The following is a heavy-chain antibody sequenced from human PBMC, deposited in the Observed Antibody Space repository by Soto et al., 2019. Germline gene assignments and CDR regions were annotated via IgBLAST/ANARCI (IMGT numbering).Heavy chain of an antibody. CDR2: ISSNSAYI. D-gene: IGHD6-13*01. J-gene: IGHJ5*02. V-gene: IGHV3-21*01. Sequence: GGSLRLSCAASGFLFSSYWMHWVRQAPGKGLVWVSTISSNSAYIYYTDALRGRFTISRDNAKNSLHLQMNSLRAEDTAVYYCTRDASRDSSARGWFDPWGPGTRVTVSS. CDR1: GFLFSSYW. CDR3: TRDASRDSSARGWFDP.